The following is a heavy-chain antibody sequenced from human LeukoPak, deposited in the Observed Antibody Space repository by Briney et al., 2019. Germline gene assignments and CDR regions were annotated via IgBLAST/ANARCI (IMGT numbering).Heavy chain of an antibody. V-gene: IGHV4-59*01. CDR1: GGSISSYY. Sequence: PSETLSLTCTVSGGSISSYYWSWIRQPPGKGLEWIGYVYYSGSANYNPSLKSQVTISVDTSKNQFSLKLSSVTAADTAVYYCAREATYYDYVWGSYHYFDYWGQGTLVTVSS. CDR3: AREATYYDYVWGSYHYFDY. J-gene: IGHJ4*02. CDR2: VYYSGSA. D-gene: IGHD3-16*02.